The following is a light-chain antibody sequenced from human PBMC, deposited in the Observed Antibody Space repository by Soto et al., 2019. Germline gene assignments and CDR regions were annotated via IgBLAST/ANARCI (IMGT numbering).Light chain of an antibody. Sequence: VVLTQSPATLSLSPGERSTLSCRTSLSVSVYLDWYQQKPGQAPRLLISDASTRATGIPARFSGSGSGTDFTLTISRLEPEDFAVYYCQQRSNWPPITFGQGTRLEIK. CDR3: QQRSNWPPIT. CDR1: LSVSVY. V-gene: IGKV3-11*01. J-gene: IGKJ5*01. CDR2: DAS.